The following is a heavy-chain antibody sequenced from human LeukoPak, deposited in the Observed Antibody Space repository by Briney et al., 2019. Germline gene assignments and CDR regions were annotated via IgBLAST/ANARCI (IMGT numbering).Heavy chain of an antibody. CDR1: GFTFSSYA. CDR2: ISGSGTST. Sequence: GGSLRLSCAASGFTFSSYAMNWVRQAPGKGLEWVSGISGSGTSTYYADSVKGRFTISRDNSENTLFLQMNSLRAEDTAVDYCAKDGAFERYCSGGSRYIDFWGQGTLVTVSS. CDR3: AKDGAFERYCSGGSRYIDF. J-gene: IGHJ4*02. V-gene: IGHV3-23*01. D-gene: IGHD2-15*01.